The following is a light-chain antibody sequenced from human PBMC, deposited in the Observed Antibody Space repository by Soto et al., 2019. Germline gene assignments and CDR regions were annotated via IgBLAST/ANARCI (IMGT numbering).Light chain of an antibody. CDR1: SSDVGDNY. V-gene: IGLV2-14*01. J-gene: IGLJ2*01. CDR3: SSYRSRSTLVV. CDR2: DVS. Sequence: QSALTQPASVSGSPGQSITISCTGTSSDVGDNYVSWYQQHPGKAPKLMIYDVSSRPSVVSNRFSASKSGNTASLTISGLQSEDECGSYCSSYRSRSTLVVFGGGTTLTVL.